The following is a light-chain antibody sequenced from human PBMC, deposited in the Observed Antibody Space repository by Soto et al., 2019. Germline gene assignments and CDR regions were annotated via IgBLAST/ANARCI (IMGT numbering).Light chain of an antibody. CDR3: QKSYSTPIT. CDR1: QSISNY. CDR2: AAS. J-gene: IGKJ5*01. V-gene: IGKV1-39*01. Sequence: DIQMTQSPSSLSASVGDIFAITCRASQSISNYLNWYQQKPGKAPKVLIYAASNLQSGVPSRFSGSGSGTDFTLTISSLQPEDFAAYYCQKSYSTPITCGQGTRREIK.